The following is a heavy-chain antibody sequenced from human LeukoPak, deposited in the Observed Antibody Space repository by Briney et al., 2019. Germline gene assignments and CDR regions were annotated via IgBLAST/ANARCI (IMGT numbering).Heavy chain of an antibody. Sequence: GASVKVSCKASGGTFSNDAITWVRQAPGQGLEWMGRIAPILGFTNYPQRFEGKVTLTADKSTATAYMELSSLTSEDTAVYYCAREIGGGPYYFDYWGQGTLVTVSS. CDR3: AREIGGGPYYFDY. CDR2: IAPILGFT. CDR1: GGTFSNDA. V-gene: IGHV1-69*04. D-gene: IGHD2/OR15-2a*01. J-gene: IGHJ4*02.